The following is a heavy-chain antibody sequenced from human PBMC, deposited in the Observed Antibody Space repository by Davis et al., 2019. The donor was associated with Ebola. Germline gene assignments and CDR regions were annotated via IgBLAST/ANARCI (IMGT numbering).Heavy chain of an antibody. J-gene: IGHJ6*03. V-gene: IGHV3-7*03. CDR2: INQGGSQN. CDR1: GFTFSNYW. Sequence: PGGSLRLSCAASGFTFSNYWMAWVRQAPGKGLEWVANINQGGSQNYYVESVKGRFTISRDNARNSLYLQMNSLRAEDTAVYYCARVPISYRPGYMDVWGKGATVIVSS. D-gene: IGHD3-3*01. CDR3: ARVPISYRPGYMDV.